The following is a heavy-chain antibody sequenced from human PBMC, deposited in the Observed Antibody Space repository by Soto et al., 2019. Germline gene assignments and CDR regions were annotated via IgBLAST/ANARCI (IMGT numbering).Heavy chain of an antibody. Sequence: WVSLRLSCAASAFTFSSYGMHWVRQAPGKGLEWVAVISYDGSNKYYADSVKRRFTISRDNSKNTLYLQMISLRAEDTAVYYCEKDRGIAVVPAHMDVWGQGTMVTVSS. CDR2: ISYDGSNK. V-gene: IGHV3-30*18. J-gene: IGHJ6*02. CDR1: AFTFSSYG. D-gene: IGHD6-19*01. CDR3: EKDRGIAVVPAHMDV.